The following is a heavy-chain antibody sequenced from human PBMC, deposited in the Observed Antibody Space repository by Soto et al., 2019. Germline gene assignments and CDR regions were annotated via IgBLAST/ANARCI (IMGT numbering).Heavy chain of an antibody. V-gene: IGHV3-23*01. CDR2: ISGSGSGT. D-gene: IGHD2-2*01. CDR3: AKEWEIVVGTVVFPGD. Sequence: EVQLLESGGGVVQPGGSLRLSCAASGFTFSDYAMSWVRQAPGKGLEWVSGISGSGSGTYTADSVGGRFTISRDNSKNTLYLQMNSLRAEDTAVYYCAKEWEIVVGTVVFPGDWCQGTLVTVSS. CDR1: GFTFSDYA. J-gene: IGHJ4*02.